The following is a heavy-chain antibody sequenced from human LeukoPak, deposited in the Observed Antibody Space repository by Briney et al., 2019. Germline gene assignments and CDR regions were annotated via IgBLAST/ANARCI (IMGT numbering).Heavy chain of an antibody. CDR2: IYPGDSDT. V-gene: IGHV5-51*01. D-gene: IGHD4-17*01. CDR1: GYSFTSYW. Sequence: GESLKISCKGSGYSFTSYWIGWVRQMPGKGLEWMGIIYPGDSDTRYSPSFQGQVTISADKSISTAYLQWSSLKASDTAMYYCARHDGFGDPAYYYYYYMDVWGKGTTVTVSS. J-gene: IGHJ6*03. CDR3: ARHDGFGDPAYYYYYYMDV.